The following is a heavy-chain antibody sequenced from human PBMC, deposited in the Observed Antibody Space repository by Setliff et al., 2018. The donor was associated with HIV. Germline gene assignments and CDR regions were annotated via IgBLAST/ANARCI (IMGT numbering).Heavy chain of an antibody. CDR3: ARDQGRPTGSWWDQASSWYLDS. V-gene: IGHV4-4*07. J-gene: IGHJ5*01. Sequence: PSDTLSLTCNISGVSIPTNYWNWIRQPAGKGLEWIGCIYTTGGTNYNPALKSRVTMSIDTSKNQISLKLTSVTDADTAIYFCARDQGRPTGSWWDQASSWYLDSWGQGVLVTVSS. CDR1: GVSIPTNY. D-gene: IGHD6-13*01. CDR2: IYTTGGT.